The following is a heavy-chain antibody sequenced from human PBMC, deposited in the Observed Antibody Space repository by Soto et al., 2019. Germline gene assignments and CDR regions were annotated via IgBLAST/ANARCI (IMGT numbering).Heavy chain of an antibody. CDR2: VSYDGRDK. D-gene: IGHD5-12*01. Sequence: QVQLVESGGGVVQPGRSLRLSCAASGFTFSTYAIHWVRQAPGKGLEWVAVVSYDGRDKYYTGSVKGRFTISRDNSKNTLYPQMNSLTAEDTAVYYCARVRSVYTGYDAIAYWGQGILVTVSS. J-gene: IGHJ4*02. CDR1: GFTFSTYA. V-gene: IGHV3-30*04. CDR3: ARVRSVYTGYDAIAY.